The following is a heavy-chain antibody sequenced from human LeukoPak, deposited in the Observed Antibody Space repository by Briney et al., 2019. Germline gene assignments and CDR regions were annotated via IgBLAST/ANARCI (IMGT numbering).Heavy chain of an antibody. D-gene: IGHD2/OR15-2a*01. V-gene: IGHV4-39*01. CDR3: ARAFRARYFDL. Sequence: SETLSLTCTVSGGCITTSSYYWGWIRQPPGKGLEWIGIIYYSGSTYYNPSLKGRVTIAVDTSKNQFSLKLSSVTAADTAVYYCARAFRARYFDLWGRGTLVTVSS. CDR1: GGCITTSSYY. J-gene: IGHJ2*01. CDR2: IYYSGST.